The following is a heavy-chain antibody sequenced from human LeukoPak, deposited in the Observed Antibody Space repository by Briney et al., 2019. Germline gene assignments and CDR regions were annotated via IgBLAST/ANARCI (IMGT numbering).Heavy chain of an antibody. V-gene: IGHV3-7*01. D-gene: IGHD2-2*01. CDR2: IKEDGSDK. Sequence: GGSLRLSCVVSGITFRNYWMSWVRQAPGKGLEWVAFIKEDGSDKHYVDSVKGRFTISRDNAKDSLYLQMNSLRAEDTAVYFCHQPVTLPAWGQGALVTVSP. CDR3: HQPVTLPA. CDR1: GITFRNYW. J-gene: IGHJ5*02.